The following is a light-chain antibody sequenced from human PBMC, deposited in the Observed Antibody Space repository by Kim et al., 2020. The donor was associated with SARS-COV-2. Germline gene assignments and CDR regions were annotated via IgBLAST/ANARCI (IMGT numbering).Light chain of an antibody. CDR2: EVN. CDR3: SSYAGGNSVV. Sequence: QSALTQPASVSGSPGQSITISCTGTSSDVGSYNLVSWYQQHPGKAPQLMIYEVNKRPSGISDRFSGSKSGNTASLTISGLQAEDEADYYCSSYAGGNSVVFGGGTQLTVL. J-gene: IGLJ2*01. V-gene: IGLV2-23*02. CDR1: SSDVGSYNL.